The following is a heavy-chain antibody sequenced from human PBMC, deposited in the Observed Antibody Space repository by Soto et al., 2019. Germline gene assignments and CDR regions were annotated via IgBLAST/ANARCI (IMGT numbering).Heavy chain of an antibody. CDR3: ARVPDR. CDR1: CGSISSGGYS. D-gene: IGHD2-2*01. J-gene: IGHJ5*02. CDR2: IYHSGST. V-gene: IGHV4-30-2*01. Sequence: LSLTCSVACGSISSGGYSWSWIRQPPGKGLEWIGYIYHSGSTYYNPSLKSRVTISVDRSKNQFSLKLSSVTAADTAVYYCARVPDRWGQGTLVTVS.